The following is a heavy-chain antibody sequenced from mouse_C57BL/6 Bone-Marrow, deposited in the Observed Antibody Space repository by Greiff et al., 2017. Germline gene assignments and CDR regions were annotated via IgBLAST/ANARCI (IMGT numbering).Heavy chain of an antibody. D-gene: IGHD2-4*01. Sequence: EVMLVESGRGLVQPAGSLCLPCAVSGFSFTDYYLSWVRQPPGKALEWLGFIRNKANGYTTESFASLKSRITISCDNYHIILFLQMNAMRAEDSATYYCARSLLYYEYAWFAYWGQGTLVTVSA. CDR3: ARSLLYYEYAWFAY. CDR2: IRNKANGYTT. J-gene: IGHJ3*01. V-gene: IGHV7-3*01. CDR1: GFSFTDYY.